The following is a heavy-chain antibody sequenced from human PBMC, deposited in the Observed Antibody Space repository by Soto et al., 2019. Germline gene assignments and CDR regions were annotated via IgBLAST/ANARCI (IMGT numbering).Heavy chain of an antibody. Sequence: QVQLVESGGGVVQTGRSLGLSCAASGFTFNTYGMHWVRQAPGKGLELVAAISYDGINKYYADSVKGRFTITRDNSKNTLYVHMNRLRAEDTAVYYCARSPQPTRGIHWNFDLWGRRILVTVSS. CDR1: GFTFNTYG. CDR3: ARSPQPTRGIHWNFDL. V-gene: IGHV3-30*03. J-gene: IGHJ2*01. CDR2: ISYDGINK.